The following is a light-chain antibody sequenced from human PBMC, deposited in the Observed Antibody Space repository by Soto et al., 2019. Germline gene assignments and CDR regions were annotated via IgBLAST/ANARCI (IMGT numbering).Light chain of an antibody. Sequence: DIQMTQSPSTLSASVGDRVTITCRASQSISTWLAWYQQKPGKAPKLLIYAASSLESGVPSRFSGSGSGTEFSLTISSLQPDDFATYYCQQYKSYYTFGQGTKVDIK. CDR1: QSISTW. CDR2: AAS. J-gene: IGKJ2*01. V-gene: IGKV1-5*01. CDR3: QQYKSYYT.